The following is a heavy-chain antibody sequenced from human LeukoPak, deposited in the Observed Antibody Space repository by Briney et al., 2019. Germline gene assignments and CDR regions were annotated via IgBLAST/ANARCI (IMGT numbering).Heavy chain of an antibody. V-gene: IGHV4-30-4*08. CDR3: ARGTMVRGALFDY. CDR2: IYYSGST. Sequence: ASQTLSLTCTVSGGSISSGGYYWSWIRQHPGKGLEWIGYIYYSGSTYYNPSLKSRVTISVDTSKNQFSLKLSSVTAADTAVYYCARGTMVRGALFDYWGQGTLVTVSS. D-gene: IGHD3-10*01. CDR1: GGSISSGGYY. J-gene: IGHJ4*02.